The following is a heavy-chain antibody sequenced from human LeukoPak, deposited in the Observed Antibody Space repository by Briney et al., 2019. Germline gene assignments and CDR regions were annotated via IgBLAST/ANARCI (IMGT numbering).Heavy chain of an antibody. J-gene: IGHJ4*02. CDR3: AREGYYGGNYGY. CDR2: IYYSGST. V-gene: IGHV4-30-4*08. D-gene: IGHD4-23*01. CDR1: GGSISSGDYY. Sequence: PSETLSLTCTVSGGSISSGDYYWSWIRQPPGKGLEWIGYIYYSGSTYYNPSLKSRVTISVDTSKNQFSLKLSSVIAADTAVYYCAREGYYGGNYGYWGQGTLVTVSS.